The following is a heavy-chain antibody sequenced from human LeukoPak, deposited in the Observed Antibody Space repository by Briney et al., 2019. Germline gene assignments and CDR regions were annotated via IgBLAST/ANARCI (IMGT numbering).Heavy chain of an antibody. D-gene: IGHD6-13*01. J-gene: IGHJ5*02. CDR3: AKDHPDSSSWPEGFGP. CDR1: GFTFSSYA. V-gene: IGHV3-23*01. CDR2: ISGSGGST. Sequence: HPGGSLRLSCAASGFTFSSYAMSWVRQAPGKGLEWVSAISGSGGSTYYADSVKGRFTISRDNSKNTLYLQMNSLRAEDTAVYYCAKDHPDSSSWPEGFGPWGQGTLVTVSS.